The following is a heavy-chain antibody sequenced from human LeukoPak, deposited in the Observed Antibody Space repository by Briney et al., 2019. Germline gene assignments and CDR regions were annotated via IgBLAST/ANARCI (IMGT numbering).Heavy chain of an antibody. CDR1: GGSISSYY. D-gene: IGHD1-7*01. V-gene: IGHV4-59*01. CDR2: IYYSGST. J-gene: IGHJ4*02. CDR3: ARGAYNWNYGIDY. Sequence: SETLSLTCTVSGGSISSYYWSWIRQPPGKGLEWIGYIYYSGSTNYNPSLKSRVTISVDTSKNQFSLKLSSVTAADTAVYYCARGAYNWNYGIDYWGQGILVTVSS.